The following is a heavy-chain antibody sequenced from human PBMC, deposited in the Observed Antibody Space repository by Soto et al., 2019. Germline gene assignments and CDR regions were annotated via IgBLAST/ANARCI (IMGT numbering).Heavy chain of an antibody. J-gene: IGHJ4*02. V-gene: IGHV1-18*01. CDR2: ISTYNAKT. D-gene: IGHD3-22*01. CDR3: LRVRERLFYDSSSYYLAS. Sequence: QVQLVQSGAEVKKPGASVNVSCKASGYTFSSYAITWVRQAPGQGLEWRGWISTYNAKTNYAPSLQDRVTMTVDTSTTTAYMDLRSLTSEDTAVYYCLRVRERLFYDSSSYYLASWGQGTLVTVS. CDR1: GYTFSSYA.